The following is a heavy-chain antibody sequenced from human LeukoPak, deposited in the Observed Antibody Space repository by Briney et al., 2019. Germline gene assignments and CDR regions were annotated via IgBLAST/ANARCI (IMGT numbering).Heavy chain of an antibody. CDR1: GFTFSTHW. J-gene: IGHJ4*02. CDR2: INPDGSDK. Sequence: GGSLRLSCEVSGFTFSTHWMSWVRQAPGKGLEWVASINPDGSDKYYLDSVKGRFSISRDSTKNSLYLQMYSLGAEDTAVYYCARLLGSVTTYDYWGRGTLVTVSS. CDR3: ARLLGSVTTYDY. D-gene: IGHD1-1*01. V-gene: IGHV3-7*01.